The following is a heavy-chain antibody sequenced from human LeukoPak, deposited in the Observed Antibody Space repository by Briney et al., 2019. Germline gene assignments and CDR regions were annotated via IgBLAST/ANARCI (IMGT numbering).Heavy chain of an antibody. CDR1: GFTFSSYS. D-gene: IGHD5-12*01. V-gene: IGHV3-21*01. CDR2: ISSSSSYI. Sequence: GGSLRLSCAASGFTFSSYSMNWVRQAPGKGLEWVSSISSSSSYIYYADSVKGRFTISRDNAKNSLYLQMNSLRAEDTAVYYCARDRGGSGYDYNWFDPWGQGTLVTVSS. CDR3: ARDRGGSGYDYNWFDP. J-gene: IGHJ5*02.